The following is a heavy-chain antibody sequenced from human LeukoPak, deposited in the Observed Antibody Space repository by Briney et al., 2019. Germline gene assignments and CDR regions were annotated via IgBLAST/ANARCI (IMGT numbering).Heavy chain of an antibody. CDR2: ISGSGGST. CDR1: GFTFSSYA. CDR3: AKDNRGSAAPFDY. D-gene: IGHD2-2*01. J-gene: IGHJ4*02. V-gene: IGHV3-23*01. Sequence: AGGSLRLSCAASGFTFSSYAMSWVRQAPGKGLEWVSAISGSGGSTYYADSVKGRFTISRDNSKNTLYLQMNSLRAEDTAVYHCAKDNRGSAAPFDYWGQGTLVTVSS.